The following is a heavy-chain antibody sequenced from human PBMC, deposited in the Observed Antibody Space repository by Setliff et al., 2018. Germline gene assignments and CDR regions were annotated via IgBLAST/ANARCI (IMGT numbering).Heavy chain of an antibody. D-gene: IGHD5-12*01. J-gene: IGHJ4*02. CDR2: INPDSGGT. CDR1: GYTFTDYY. CDR3: ATVDIVATITGGYYFDY. V-gene: IGHV1-2*06. Sequence: ASVKVSCKASGYTFTDYYIHWVRQAPGQGLEWMGRINPDSGGTNYAQKFQGRVTMTRDTSITAAYMELSRLRSDDSAVYYCATVDIVATITGGYYFDYWGQGTLVTVSS.